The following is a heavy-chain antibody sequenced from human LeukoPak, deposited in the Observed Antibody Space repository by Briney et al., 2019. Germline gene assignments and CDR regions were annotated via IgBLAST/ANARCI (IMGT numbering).Heavy chain of an antibody. V-gene: IGHV5-51*01. CDR1: GYTFTNYW. CDR3: ARRAYSHEWFDP. CDR2: IYPGDSDT. J-gene: IGHJ5*02. D-gene: IGHD5-12*01. Sequence: GESLKISCKAPGYTFTNYWIGWVRQMPGKGLEWMGTIYPGDSDTRYSPSFQGHVTISADRSISTAYLQWSSLRASDSAMYYCARRAYSHEWFDPWGQGTLVTVSS.